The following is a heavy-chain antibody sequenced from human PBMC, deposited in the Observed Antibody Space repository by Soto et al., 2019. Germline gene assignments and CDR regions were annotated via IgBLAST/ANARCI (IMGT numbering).Heavy chain of an antibody. CDR2: IKSKTDGGTT. Sequence: GGSLRLSCAASGFTFSNAWMSWVRQAPGKGLEWVGRIKSKTDGGTTDYAAPVKGRFTISRDDSKNTLYLQMNSLKTEDTAVYYCTTGADIVVVPAVSQAPYYYYGMDVWGQGTTVTVSS. D-gene: IGHD2-2*01. V-gene: IGHV3-15*01. CDR1: GFTFSNAW. CDR3: TTGADIVVVPAVSQAPYYYYGMDV. J-gene: IGHJ6*02.